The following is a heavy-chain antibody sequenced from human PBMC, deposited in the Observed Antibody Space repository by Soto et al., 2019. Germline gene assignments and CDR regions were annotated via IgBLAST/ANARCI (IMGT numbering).Heavy chain of an antibody. J-gene: IGHJ4*02. CDR1: GLSFSVYG. Sequence: ASVKRSCKTSGLSFSVYGFSWGRQAPGRGLEWMGWISAFNGETNYTQKSEGRVAMTPDAATTTAYMELRSLTVDDTAVYYCVRGQQWLLPVPLNFDYWGQGTVVTVSS. CDR2: ISAFNGET. D-gene: IGHD6-19*01. V-gene: IGHV1-18*01. CDR3: VRGQQWLLPVPLNFDY.